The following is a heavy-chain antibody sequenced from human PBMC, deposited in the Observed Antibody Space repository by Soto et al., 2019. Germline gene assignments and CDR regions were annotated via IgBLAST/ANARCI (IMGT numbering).Heavy chain of an antibody. Sequence: QVQLQESGPGLVKPSETLSLTCTVSGGSISSYYWSWIRQPPGKGLEWIGYIYYSGSTNYNPSLTSPVTISVDTSKNQFSLKLSSVTAADTAVYYCASQRERQLVRGGGFDPWGQGTLVTVSS. D-gene: IGHD6-13*01. V-gene: IGHV4-59*01. CDR2: IYYSGST. CDR1: GGSISSYY. J-gene: IGHJ5*02. CDR3: ASQRERQLVRGGGFDP.